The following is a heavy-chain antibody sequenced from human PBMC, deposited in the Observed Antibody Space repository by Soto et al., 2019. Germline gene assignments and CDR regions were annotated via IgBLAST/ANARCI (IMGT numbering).Heavy chain of an antibody. Sequence: PGESRKISCMGSGYKVSTWHNFTSYWIAWVRQMPGEGLEWMGIIYPGDSDTRYSPSFQGQVTISADKSINSVYLQWSSLKASDTATYYCARLSYYRPHGMDVWGQGTTVTVSS. V-gene: IGHV5-51*01. D-gene: IGHD1-26*01. CDR1: GYKVSTWHNFTSYW. CDR2: IYPGDSDT. J-gene: IGHJ6*02. CDR3: ARLSYYRPHGMDV.